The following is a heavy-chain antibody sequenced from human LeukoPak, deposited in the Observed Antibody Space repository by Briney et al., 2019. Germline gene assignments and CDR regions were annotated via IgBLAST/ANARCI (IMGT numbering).Heavy chain of an antibody. D-gene: IGHD2-21*01. CDR2: ISGSGGST. Sequence: TGGSLRLSCAASGFTFSSYAMSWVRQAPGKGLEWVSAISGSGGSTYYADSVKGRFTISRDNSKDTLYLQMNSLRAEDTAVYYCVRWQYCGGNCYFSAFDIWGQGTMVTVSS. CDR1: GFTFSSYA. J-gene: IGHJ3*02. CDR3: VRWQYCGGNCYFSAFDI. V-gene: IGHV3-23*01.